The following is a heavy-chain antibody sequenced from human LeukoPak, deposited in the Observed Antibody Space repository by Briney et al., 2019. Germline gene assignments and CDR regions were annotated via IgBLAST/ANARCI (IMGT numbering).Heavy chain of an antibody. Sequence: GASVQVSCKASGYTFTSYGITWVGQAPGRGLEWMGWISGYNANTDYAQKFQGRVTMTTDTSTSTAYMELRSLRFDDTAVYYCARDYDYAWGSYRHTFAYWGQGTLVTVSS. CDR1: GYTFTSYG. CDR2: ISGYNANT. V-gene: IGHV1-18*01. CDR3: ARDYDYAWGSYRHTFAY. J-gene: IGHJ4*02. D-gene: IGHD3-16*02.